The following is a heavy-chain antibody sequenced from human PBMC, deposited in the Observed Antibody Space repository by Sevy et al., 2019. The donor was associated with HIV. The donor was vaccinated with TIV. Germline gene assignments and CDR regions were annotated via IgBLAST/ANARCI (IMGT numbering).Heavy chain of an antibody. J-gene: IGHJ6*02. V-gene: IGHV1-2*02. CDR2: INPNSDGT. Sequence: ASVKVSCKASGYTSTGYSMHWVRQAPGHGLEWMGWINPNSDGTNYAQKFQGRVTMTGDTSISTAYMELRGLRSDDTAVYYCARDCSSTSCLWGLDVWGQGTAVTVSS. D-gene: IGHD2-2*01. CDR3: ARDCSSTSCLWGLDV. CDR1: GYTSTGYS.